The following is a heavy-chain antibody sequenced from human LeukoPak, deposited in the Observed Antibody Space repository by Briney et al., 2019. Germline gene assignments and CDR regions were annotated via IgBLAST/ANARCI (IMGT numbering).Heavy chain of an antibody. CDR2: ISGSGGST. V-gene: IGHV3-23*01. CDR1: GFTFSSYA. CDR3: AQEGREPLYYYDSSGSPDAFDI. J-gene: IGHJ3*02. D-gene: IGHD3-22*01. Sequence: PGGSLRLSCAASGFTFSSYAMSWVRQAPGKGLEWVSAISGSGGSTYYADSVKGRFTISRDNSKNTLYLQMNSLRAEDTAVYYCAQEGREPLYYYDSSGSPDAFDIWGQGTMVTVSS.